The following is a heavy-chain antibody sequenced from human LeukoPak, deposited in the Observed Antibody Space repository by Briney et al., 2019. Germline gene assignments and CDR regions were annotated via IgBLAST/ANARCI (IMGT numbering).Heavy chain of an antibody. CDR1: GGSISSSTYY. Sequence: PSETLSLTCTVSGGSISSSTYYWGWIRQPPGKGLEWIGSIYYSGSTYYNTSLKSRVTISVDTSKNQFSLKLSSVTAADTAVYYCAGTTEGYCRGRSCYSYYYYMDVWGKGTTVTVSS. CDR2: IYYSGST. CDR3: AGTTEGYCRGRSCYSYYYYMDV. J-gene: IGHJ6*03. D-gene: IGHD2-15*01. V-gene: IGHV4-39*07.